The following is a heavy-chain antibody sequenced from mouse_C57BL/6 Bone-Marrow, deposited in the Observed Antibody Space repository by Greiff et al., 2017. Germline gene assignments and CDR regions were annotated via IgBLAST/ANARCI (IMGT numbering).Heavy chain of an antibody. CDR2: INPSSGYT. CDR3: ARAPQYYYGSSYYAMDY. D-gene: IGHD1-1*01. J-gene: IGHJ4*01. V-gene: IGHV1-4*01. CDR1: GYTFTSYT. Sequence: VHLVESGAELARPGASVKMSCKASGYTFTSYTMHWVKQRPGQGLEWIGYINPSSGYTKYNQKFKDKATLTADKSSSTAYMQLSSLAYEDSAVDYCARAPQYYYGSSYYAMDYWGQGTSVTVSS.